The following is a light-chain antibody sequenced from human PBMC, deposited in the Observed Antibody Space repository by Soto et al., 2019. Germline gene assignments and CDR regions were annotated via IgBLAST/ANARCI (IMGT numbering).Light chain of an antibody. CDR1: HSISPY. CDR2: AAF. J-gene: IGKJ2*01. CDR3: QQSYSIPYT. V-gene: IGKV1-39*01. Sequence: DIQMTHSPSSLSASVGATVTITCRASHSISPYLHWYQQKPGKAPKLMIYAAFSLQSGVPSRFTGGGSGTDCTLTIISLQPEDVATYYCQQSYSIPYTFGQGTKVDI.